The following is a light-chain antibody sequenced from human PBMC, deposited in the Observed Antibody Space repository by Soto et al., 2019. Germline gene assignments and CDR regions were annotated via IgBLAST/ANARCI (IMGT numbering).Light chain of an antibody. J-gene: IGKJ2*01. CDR1: QSVSNN. CDR3: QQYNKWPYT. V-gene: IGKV3-15*01. CDR2: GAS. Sequence: EIVLTQSPGTLSLSPGERATLSCRASQSVSNNYLAWYQQKPGQAPRLLIYGASTRATGIPARFSGSGSGTEFTLTISSLQSEDCAVYYCQQYNKWPYTFGQGTKVDIK.